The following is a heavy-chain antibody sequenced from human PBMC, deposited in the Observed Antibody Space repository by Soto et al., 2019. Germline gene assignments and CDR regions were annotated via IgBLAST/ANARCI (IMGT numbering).Heavy chain of an antibody. CDR2: ISAYNGNS. D-gene: IGHD2-21*02. Sequence: ASVKVSCKASAYTFTSYGITWVRQAPGQGLEWVGWISAYNGNSNYAQKYEGRVTMTTDTATYYCIQSRCGGDCLQSYASYYYYGMDVWGQGTTVTVSS. V-gene: IGHV1-18*04. CDR1: AYTFTSYG. J-gene: IGHJ6*02. CDR3: YYGMDV.